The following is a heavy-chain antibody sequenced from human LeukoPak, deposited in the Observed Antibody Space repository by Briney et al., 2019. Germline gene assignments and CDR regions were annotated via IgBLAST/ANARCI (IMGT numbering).Heavy chain of an antibody. CDR1: GFTLSTHW. D-gene: IGHD3-22*01. J-gene: IGHJ4*02. Sequence: PGGSLRLSCVASGFTLSTHWMGWVRQAPGKGVEWVANIKEDGTEKYYVDSVKGRFTISRDIAKNSLYLQMNSLRPEDTAVYYCAKDFRYYYENTGYYMDGGIDYWGQGTLVTVSS. CDR3: AKDFRYYYENTGYYMDGGIDY. CDR2: IKEDGTEK. V-gene: IGHV3-7*01.